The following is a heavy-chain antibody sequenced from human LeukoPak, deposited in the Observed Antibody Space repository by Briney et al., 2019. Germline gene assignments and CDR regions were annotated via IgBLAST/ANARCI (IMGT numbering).Heavy chain of an antibody. V-gene: IGHV4-34*01. J-gene: IGHJ4*02. D-gene: IGHD2-15*01. CDR1: GGSFSGYY. Sequence: SETLSLTCAGYGGSFSGYYWSWIRQPPGKGLEWIGEINHSGSTNYNPSLKSRVTISVDTSKNQFSLKLSSVTAADTAVYYCARGQAAVDYWGQGTLVTVSS. CDR3: ARGQAAVDY. CDR2: INHSGST.